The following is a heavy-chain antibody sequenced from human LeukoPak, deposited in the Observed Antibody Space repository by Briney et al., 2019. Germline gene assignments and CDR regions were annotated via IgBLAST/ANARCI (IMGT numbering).Heavy chain of an antibody. CDR2: ISGYNGDT. CDR1: NYRFTSYG. D-gene: IGHD3-22*01. Sequence: ASVKVSCKAANYRFTSYGISWVRQAPGQGLEWMGRISGYNGDTKYAQKFQGRLTMTTDTSTSTAYMELRSLRSDDTAVYYCATDRTDHLLSLYYMDVWGEGTVVTVSS. CDR3: ATDRTDHLLSLYYMDV. V-gene: IGHV1-18*01. J-gene: IGHJ6*03.